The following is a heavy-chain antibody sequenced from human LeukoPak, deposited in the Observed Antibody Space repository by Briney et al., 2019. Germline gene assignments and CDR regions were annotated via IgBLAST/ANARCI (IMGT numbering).Heavy chain of an antibody. V-gene: IGHV1-2*02. CDR3: APTPEAYTSNWNV. CDR2: INPDSGFT. D-gene: IGHD1-1*01. Sequence: AASVKVSCKASGYRFIDDYMHWVRQAPGQGLEWMGWINPDSGFTNYAQKFQGRVTMTRDTSINTAYMEVSRLRSDDTAVYYCAPTPEAYTSNWNVWGQGTLVTVSS. CDR1: GYRFIDDY. J-gene: IGHJ4*02.